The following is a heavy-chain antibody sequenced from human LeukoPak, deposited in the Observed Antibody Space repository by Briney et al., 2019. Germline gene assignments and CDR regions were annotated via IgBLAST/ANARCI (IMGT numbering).Heavy chain of an antibody. V-gene: IGHV3-23*01. D-gene: IGHD4-11*01. J-gene: IGHJ4*02. CDR1: GFTFSIYA. CDR2: ISGSGGST. Sequence: GGSLRLSCAASGFTFSIYAMSWVRQAPGKGLESVSAISGSGGSTYYADSVKGRFTISRDNSKNTLYLQMNSLRAEDTAVYYCAKVVSGYSNYGYWGQGTLVTVSS. CDR3: AKVVSGYSNYGY.